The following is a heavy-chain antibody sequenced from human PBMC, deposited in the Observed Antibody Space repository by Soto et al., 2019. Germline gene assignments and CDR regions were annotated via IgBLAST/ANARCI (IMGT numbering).Heavy chain of an antibody. CDR1: GFTFSSYA. CDR3: AKARYYDSTGYLYYFDY. J-gene: IGHJ4*02. V-gene: IGHV3-23*01. Sequence: GGSLRLSCAASGFTFSSYAMSWVRQAPGKGLEWVSSISGSGGSAYYADCVKGRFTISRDNSKNTLYLQMNSLRAEDTAVYYCAKARYYDSTGYLYYFDYWGQGTLVTVSS. CDR2: ISGSGGSA. D-gene: IGHD3-22*01.